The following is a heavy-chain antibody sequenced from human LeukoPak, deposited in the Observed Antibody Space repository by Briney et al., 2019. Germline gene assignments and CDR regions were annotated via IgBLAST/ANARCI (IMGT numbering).Heavy chain of an antibody. Sequence: PSETLSLTCTVSGGSISSYYWSWIRQPPGKGLEWIGYIYYSGSTNYNPSLKSRVNISVDTSKNQFSLKLSSVTAADTAVYYGARSDWRVTTFDYWGQGTLVTVSS. CDR2: IYYSGST. CDR1: GGSISSYY. J-gene: IGHJ4*02. V-gene: IGHV4-59*01. CDR3: ARSDWRVTTFDY. D-gene: IGHD3-22*01.